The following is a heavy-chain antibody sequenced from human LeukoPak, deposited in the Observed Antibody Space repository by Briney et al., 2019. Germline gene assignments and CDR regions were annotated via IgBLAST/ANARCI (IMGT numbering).Heavy chain of an antibody. D-gene: IGHD3-10*01. J-gene: IGHJ3*02. V-gene: IGHV1-8*03. CDR2: MNTKSGNT. Sequence: ASVKVSCKASGYTFTRYDINWVRQATGQGLEWMGWMNTKSGNTGHAQKFQGRVTITRDTSISTVYMELSSLRSDDTAVYFCAREKRWFGELGKNDAFDIWGQGTMVTVSS. CDR3: AREKRWFGELGKNDAFDI. CDR1: GYTFTRYD.